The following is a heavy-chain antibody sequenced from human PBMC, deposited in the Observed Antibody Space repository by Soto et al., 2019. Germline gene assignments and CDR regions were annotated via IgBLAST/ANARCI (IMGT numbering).Heavy chain of an antibody. CDR1: GFSFSDYG. CDR2: ISYDGSDK. Sequence: VQVVESGGGLGQPGGSLRLSCAASGFSFSDYGMHWVRQAPGKGLEWVAVISYDGSDKYYADSVKGRFTISRDNSKNTLFLQMSSLRPEDTAVYYCARVPNTSISYYYGLDVWGQGTTVTVSS. V-gene: IGHV3-30-3*01. CDR3: ARVPNTSISYYYGLDV. D-gene: IGHD2-2*01. J-gene: IGHJ6*02.